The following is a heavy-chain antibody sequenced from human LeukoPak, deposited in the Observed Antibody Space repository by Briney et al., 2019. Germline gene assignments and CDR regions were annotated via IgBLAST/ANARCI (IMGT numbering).Heavy chain of an antibody. CDR3: ANGGQLPQYYFDY. Sequence: GGSLRLSCAASGFAVSSNYMSWVRQAPGKGLEWVSAISGSGGSTYYADSVKGRFTISRDNSKNTLYLQMNSLRAEDTAVYYCANGGQLPQYYFDYWGQGTLVTVSS. J-gene: IGHJ4*02. CDR2: ISGSGGST. D-gene: IGHD2-2*01. V-gene: IGHV3-23*01. CDR1: GFAVSSNY.